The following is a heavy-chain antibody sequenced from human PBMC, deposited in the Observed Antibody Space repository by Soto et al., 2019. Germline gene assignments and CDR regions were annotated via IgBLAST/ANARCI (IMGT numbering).Heavy chain of an antibody. D-gene: IGHD3-10*01. J-gene: IGHJ3*02. CDR2: IYHSGST. Sequence: QLQLQESGSGLVKTSQTLSLTCAVSGGSISSGGYFWSWIRQPPGKGLEYIGHIYHSGSTYYNPSLKSRVTISVDRSKNQFSLKLSSVTAADTAVYYCARGESGSYSLDAFDIWGQGTRVTVSS. CDR1: GGSISSGGYF. V-gene: IGHV4-30-2*01. CDR3: ARGESGSYSLDAFDI.